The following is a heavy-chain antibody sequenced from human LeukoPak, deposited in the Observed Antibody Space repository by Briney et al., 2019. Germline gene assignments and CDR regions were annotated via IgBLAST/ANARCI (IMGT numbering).Heavy chain of an antibody. V-gene: IGHV3-21*04. D-gene: IGHD4-11*01. CDR3: AKETTVTTRSYYYYYMDV. J-gene: IGHJ6*03. CDR1: GFTFSSYS. CDR2: ISSSSSYI. Sequence: GGSLRLSCAASGFTFSSYSMNWVRQSPGKGLEWVSSISSSSSYIYYADSVKGRFTISRDNAKNSLYLQMNSLRAEDTALYYCAKETTVTTRSYYYYYMDVWGKGTTVTVSS.